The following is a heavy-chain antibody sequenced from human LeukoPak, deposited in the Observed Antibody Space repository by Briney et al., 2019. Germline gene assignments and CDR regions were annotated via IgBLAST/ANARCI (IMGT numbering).Heavy chain of an antibody. CDR2: INPNSGGT. CDR3: ARFDPFNWNSRAVAGFDPFDY. J-gene: IGHJ4*02. D-gene: IGHD6-19*01. Sequence: ASVKVSCKASGYTFTGYYMHWVRQAPGQGLEWMGWINPNSGGTNYAQKFQGRVTMTRDTSISTAYMELSRLRSDDTAVYYCARFDPFNWNSRAVAGFDPFDYWGQGTLVTVSS. V-gene: IGHV1-2*02. CDR1: GYTFTGYY.